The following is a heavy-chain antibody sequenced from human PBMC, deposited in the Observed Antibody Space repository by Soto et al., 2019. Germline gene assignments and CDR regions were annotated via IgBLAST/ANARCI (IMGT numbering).Heavy chain of an antibody. CDR2: INVDDST. CDR3: AKNYYFDD. J-gene: IGHJ4*02. V-gene: IGHV3-23*01. Sequence: EVQLLESGGDLVQPGGSLRLTCAASGFIFTSYAMSWVRQVPGKGLEGVSSINVDDSTYYTESVRGRFTVSRDNSKNTLYLQMNRLRAEDTDLYYCAKNYYFDDWGRGILVTVSS. CDR1: GFIFTSYA.